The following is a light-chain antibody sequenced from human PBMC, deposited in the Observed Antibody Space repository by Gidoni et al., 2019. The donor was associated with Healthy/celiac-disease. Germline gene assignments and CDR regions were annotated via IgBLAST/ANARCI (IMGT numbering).Light chain of an antibody. CDR1: SSDVGGYNY. V-gene: IGLV2-14*01. CDR2: EVS. J-gene: IGLJ2*01. Sequence: SALTSRGSPSGYPGQSITISCTGTSSDVGGYNYVSWYQQHPGKAPKLMIYEVSNRPSGVSNRFSGSKSGSTASLTISGGQGEEDAYYSGSTYTRRRTPEIGGGTKLTVL. CDR3: STYTRRRTPE.